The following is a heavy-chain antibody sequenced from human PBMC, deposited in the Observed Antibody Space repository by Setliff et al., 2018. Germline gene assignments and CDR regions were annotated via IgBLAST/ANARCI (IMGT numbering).Heavy chain of an antibody. D-gene: IGHD6-19*01. CDR2: IYYSGST. J-gene: IGHJ6*03. CDR1: GGSVSSGSYY. CDR3: ARGETSSGWYIYYYYYMDV. Sequence: PSETLSLTCTVPGGSVSSGSYYWSWIRQPPGKGLEWIGYIYYSGSTNYNPSLKSRVTISVDTSKNQFPLKLSSVTAADTAVYYCARGETSSGWYIYYYYYMDVWGKGTTVTVSS. V-gene: IGHV4-61*01.